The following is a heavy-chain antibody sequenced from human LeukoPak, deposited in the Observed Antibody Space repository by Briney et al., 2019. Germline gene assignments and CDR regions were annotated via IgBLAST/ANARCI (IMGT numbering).Heavy chain of an antibody. CDR1: GYTVTELS. CDR2: FHPEDGET. V-gene: IGHV1-24*01. J-gene: IGHJ4*02. Sequence: ASVKVSCKVSGYTVTELSMHWVRQSPGKGLEWMGGFHPEDGETIYAQKFQGRVTMTEDTSTDTAYMELSSLRSEDTAVYYCASCGGSCYSGGGIKYYFDYWGQGTLVTVSS. D-gene: IGHD2-15*01. CDR3: ASCGGSCYSGGGIKYYFDY.